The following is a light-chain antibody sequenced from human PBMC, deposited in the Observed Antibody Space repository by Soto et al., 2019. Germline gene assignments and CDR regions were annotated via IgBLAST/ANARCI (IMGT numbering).Light chain of an antibody. CDR3: KQSYSTPLT. CDR2: AAS. V-gene: IGKV1-39*01. J-gene: IGKJ3*01. Sequence: DIQMTQSPSSLSASVGDRVTITCRASQNSSSYLNWYQQKPGKAPKLLIYAASSLQSGVTSRFSGSGSGTDFTLTISSLQPEDFATYYCKQSYSTPLTFGPGTKVDIK. CDR1: QNSSSY.